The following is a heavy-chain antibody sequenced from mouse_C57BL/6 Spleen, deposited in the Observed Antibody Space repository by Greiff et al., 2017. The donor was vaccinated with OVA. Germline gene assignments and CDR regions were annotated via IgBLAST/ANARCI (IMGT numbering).Heavy chain of an antibody. CDR3: ARYYGSSYVFDY. CDR1: GFNIKDYY. CDR2: IDPEDGET. J-gene: IGHJ2*01. V-gene: IGHV14-2*01. D-gene: IGHD1-1*01. Sequence: EVKLMESGAELVKPGASVKLSCTASGFNIKDYYMHWVKQRTEQGLEWIGRIDPEDGETKYAPKFQGKATITADTSSNTAYLQLSSLTSEDTAVYYCARYYGSSYVFDYWGQGTTLTVSS.